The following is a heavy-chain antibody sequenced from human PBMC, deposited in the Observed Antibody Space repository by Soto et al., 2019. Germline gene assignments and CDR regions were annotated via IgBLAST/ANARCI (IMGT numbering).Heavy chain of an antibody. D-gene: IGHD3-3*01. V-gene: IGHV1-69*05. CDR3: ARSSGGNFGIIIEGSNWFDP. CDR2: IIPIFGTA. CDR1: GGTFSSYA. J-gene: IGHJ5*02. Sequence: SVKVSCKASGGTFSSYAISWVRQAPGQGLEWMGGIIPIFGTAKYAQKFQGRVTMTRDTSRSTVYMELRSLRSDDTAIYYCARSSGGNFGIIIEGSNWFDPWGQGTLVTVSS.